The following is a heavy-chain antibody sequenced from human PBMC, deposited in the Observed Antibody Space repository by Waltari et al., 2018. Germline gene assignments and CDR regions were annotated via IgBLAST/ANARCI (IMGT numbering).Heavy chain of an antibody. CDR1: GYTLTELS. CDR2: FDPEDGET. D-gene: IGHD4-17*01. Sequence: QVQLVQSGAEVKKPGASVKVSCKVSGYTLTELSMHWVRQAPGKGLEWMGGFDPEDGETIYAQKFQGRVTMTEDTSTDTAYMELSSLRSEDTAVYYCARGYNYGDYLNNWFDPWGQGTLVTVSS. V-gene: IGHV1-24*01. CDR3: ARGYNYGDYLNNWFDP. J-gene: IGHJ5*02.